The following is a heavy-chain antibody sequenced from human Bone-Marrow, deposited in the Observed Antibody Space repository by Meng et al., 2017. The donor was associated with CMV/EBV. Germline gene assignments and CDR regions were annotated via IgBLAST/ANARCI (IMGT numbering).Heavy chain of an antibody. J-gene: IGHJ4*02. V-gene: IGHV3-7*04. CDR1: GFTFSSYW. CDR2: IKQDGSEK. D-gene: IGHD1-14*01. CDR3: ARGYHLDY. Sequence: ETLSLTCAASGFTFSSYWMSWVRQAPGKGLEWVANIKQDGSEKYYVDSVKGRFTISRDNAKNSLYLQMNSLRAEDTAVYYCARGYHLDYWGQGTLVTVSS.